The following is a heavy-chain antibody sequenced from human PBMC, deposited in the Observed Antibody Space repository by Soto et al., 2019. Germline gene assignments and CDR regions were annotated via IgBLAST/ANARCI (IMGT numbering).Heavy chain of an antibody. CDR1: GGSFSGYY. CDR3: AREGGYDFWSGYYYYGMDV. J-gene: IGHJ6*02. Sequence: SETLSLTCAVHGGSFSGYYWSWIRQPPGKGLEWIGEINHSGSTNYNPSLKSRVTISVDKSMNQYSLKLSSVTAADTAVYYCAREGGYDFWSGYYYYGMDVWGQGTTVTVSS. CDR2: INHSGST. D-gene: IGHD3-3*01. V-gene: IGHV4-34*01.